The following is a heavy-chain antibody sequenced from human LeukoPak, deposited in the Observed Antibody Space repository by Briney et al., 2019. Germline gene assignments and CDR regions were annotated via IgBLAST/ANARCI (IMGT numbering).Heavy chain of an antibody. J-gene: IGHJ6*02. CDR3: WRWFLVEGYYYGMDL. CDR2: IYSGGSK. Sequence: GGSLRLSCAASRFTVSSNYTSWARQAPGKGLEWGSIIYSGGSKNYSNSVRGRFTISRDHSKKQLHLQMKSLNTQGNAGYYCWRWFLVEGYYYGMDLWGQGTTVSVFS. CDR1: RFTVSSNY. V-gene: IGHV3-66*01. D-gene: IGHD3-3*01.